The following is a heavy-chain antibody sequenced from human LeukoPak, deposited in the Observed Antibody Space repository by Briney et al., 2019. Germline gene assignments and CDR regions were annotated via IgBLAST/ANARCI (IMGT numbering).Heavy chain of an antibody. CDR1: GYTFSGYY. V-gene: IGHV1-2*02. CDR2: INPNSGGT. CDR3: ARDLDYTVNNWFDP. J-gene: IGHJ5*02. Sequence: GASVKVSCKASGYTFSGYYMHWVRQAPGQGLEWMGWINPNSGGTNYAQKFQGRVTMTRDTSISTAYMELSRLRSDDTAVYYCARDLDYTVNNWFDPWGQGTLVTVSS. D-gene: IGHD4-11*01.